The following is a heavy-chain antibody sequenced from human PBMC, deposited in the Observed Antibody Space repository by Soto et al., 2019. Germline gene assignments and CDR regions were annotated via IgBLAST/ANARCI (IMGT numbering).Heavy chain of an antibody. CDR1: GGTFSSYA. CDR3: AREGEGYDYVWGSYRFVFDY. V-gene: IGHV1-69*01. J-gene: IGHJ4*02. D-gene: IGHD3-16*02. Sequence: QVQLVQSGAEVKKPGSSVKVSCKASGGTFSSYAISWVRQAPGQGLEWMGGIIPIFGTANYAQKFQGRVTIIADESTSTAYMELSSLRSEDTAVYYCAREGEGYDYVWGSYRFVFDYWGQGTLVTVSS. CDR2: IIPIFGTA.